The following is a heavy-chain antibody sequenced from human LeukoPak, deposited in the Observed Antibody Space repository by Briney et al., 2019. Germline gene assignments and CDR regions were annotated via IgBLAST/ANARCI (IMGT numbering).Heavy chain of an antibody. V-gene: IGHV3-33*01. D-gene: IGHD3-9*01. CDR2: IWYDGSNK. CDR3: ARGEDILTGYWSDWFDP. Sequence: GGSLRLSCAASGFTFSSYGMHWVRQAPGKGLEWVAAIWYDGSNKYYADSVKGRFTISRDNSKNTLYLQMNSLRAEDTAVYYCARGEDILTGYWSDWFDPWGQGTLVTVSS. J-gene: IGHJ5*02. CDR1: GFTFSSYG.